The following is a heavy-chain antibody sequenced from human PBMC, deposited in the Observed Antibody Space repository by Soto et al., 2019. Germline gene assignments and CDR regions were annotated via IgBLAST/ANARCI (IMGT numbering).Heavy chain of an antibody. J-gene: IGHJ6*03. CDR2: INSDGSST. Sequence: PGGSLRLSCAASGFTFSNAWMNWVRQAPGKGLVWVSRINSDGSSTSYADSVKGRFTISRDNAKNTLYLQMNSLRAEDTAVYYCARVEDVVVPDYYYYYMDVWGKGTTVTVSS. CDR3: ARVEDVVVPDYYYYYMDV. V-gene: IGHV3-74*01. D-gene: IGHD2-2*01. CDR1: GFTFSNAW.